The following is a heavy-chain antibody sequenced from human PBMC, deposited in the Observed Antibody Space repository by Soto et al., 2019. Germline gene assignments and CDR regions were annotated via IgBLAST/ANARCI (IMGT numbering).Heavy chain of an antibody. J-gene: IGHJ3*02. CDR3: AKGTYYDILTGYTGAFDI. D-gene: IGHD3-9*01. CDR1: GFTFSSYA. CDR2: ISGSGGST. V-gene: IGHV3-23*01. Sequence: EVQLLESGGGLVQPGGSLRLSCAASGFTFSSYAMSWVRQAPGKGLEWVSAISGSGGSTYYADSVKGRFTISRDNSKNTLYLQMNRLRAEDTAVYYCAKGTYYDILTGYTGAFDIWGQGTMVTVSS.